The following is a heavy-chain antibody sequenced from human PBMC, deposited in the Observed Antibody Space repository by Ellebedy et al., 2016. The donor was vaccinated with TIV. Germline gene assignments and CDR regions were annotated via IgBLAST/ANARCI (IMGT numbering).Heavy chain of an antibody. Sequence: SVKVSXXASGGTFSSYAISWVRQAPGQGLEWMGGIIPIFGTANYAQKFQGRVTITADESTSTAYMELSSLRSEDTAVYYCATAYLKKDPTPSYYFDYWGQGTLVTVSS. CDR1: GGTFSSYA. V-gene: IGHV1-69*13. J-gene: IGHJ4*02. CDR3: ATAYLKKDPTPSYYFDY. D-gene: IGHD2-15*01. CDR2: IIPIFGTA.